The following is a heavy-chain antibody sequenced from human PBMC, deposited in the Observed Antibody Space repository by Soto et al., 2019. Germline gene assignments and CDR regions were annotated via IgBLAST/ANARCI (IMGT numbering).Heavy chain of an antibody. J-gene: IGHJ4*02. D-gene: IGHD2-21*02. V-gene: IGHV4-59*01. CDR2: MSYSGST. Sequence: SETLSLTCTVSGASISGYHWGWIRQPPGKGLEWIGYMSYSGSTNYSPSLKSRVTMSVDTSKNQFSLKLSSVTAADTAVYYCARVDGNCGGDCYYIIDYWGQGTLVTVS. CDR3: ARVDGNCGGDCYYIIDY. CDR1: GASISGYH.